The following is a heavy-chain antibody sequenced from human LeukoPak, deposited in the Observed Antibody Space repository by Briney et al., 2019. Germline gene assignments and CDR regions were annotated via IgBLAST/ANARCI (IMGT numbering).Heavy chain of an antibody. D-gene: IGHD3-10*01. V-gene: IGHV1-2*06. CDR3: ARDRVGDGFTNLYFDY. Sequence: ASVKVSCKASGYTFIDFYMHWVRRAPGQGPERMGRINLKTGGTTYAQKFRGRVTITRDTSVTTAYMELGGLMSDDTAIYYCARDRVGDGFTNLYFDYWGQGSLVTVSS. J-gene: IGHJ4*02. CDR1: GYTFIDFY. CDR2: INLKTGGT.